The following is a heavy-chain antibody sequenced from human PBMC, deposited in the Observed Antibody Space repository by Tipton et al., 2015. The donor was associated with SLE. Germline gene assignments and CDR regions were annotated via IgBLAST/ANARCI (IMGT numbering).Heavy chain of an antibody. V-gene: IGHV4-31*03. J-gene: IGHJ4*02. CDR3: ARYFYDSSGVCLFDF. CDR1: SGSVSSGAYY. CDR2: VFSSGTT. D-gene: IGHD3-22*01. Sequence: TLSLTCTVSSGSVSSGAYYWSWIRQHPGKGLEWIGYVFSSGTTYYNPPLKGRLSLSLDTSQNQLSLKLSSVTSADTAVYYCARYFYDSSGVCLFDFWGQGTLVTVSS.